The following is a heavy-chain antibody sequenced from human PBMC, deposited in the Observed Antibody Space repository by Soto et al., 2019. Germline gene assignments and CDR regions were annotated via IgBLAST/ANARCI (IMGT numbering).Heavy chain of an antibody. CDR1: GGSISSGGYY. CDR2: IYYSGST. Sequence: SETLSLTCTVSGGSISSGGYYWSWIRQHPGKGLEWIGYIYYSGSTYYNPSLESRVTISVDTSKNQFSLKLSSVTAADTAVYYCARPSVLRYFAWLNSAEYFQHWGQGTLVTVSS. J-gene: IGHJ1*01. V-gene: IGHV4-31*03. CDR3: ARPSVLRYFAWLNSAEYFQH. D-gene: IGHD3-9*01.